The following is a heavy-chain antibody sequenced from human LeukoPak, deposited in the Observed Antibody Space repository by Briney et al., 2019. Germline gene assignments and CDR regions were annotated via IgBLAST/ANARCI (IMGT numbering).Heavy chain of an antibody. CDR3: ATDRGWRTSGYYLYYFEY. CDR2: ISWNSGSI. D-gene: IGHD3-3*01. CDR1: GFIFNNYA. Sequence: AGGSLRLSCAGSGFIFNNYAMHWVRQPPGKGLEWVSGISWNSGSIDYADSVKGRFTISRDNAKNSLYLQMSSLRAEDTAVYYCATDRGWRTSGYYLYYFEYWGQGTLVTYSS. J-gene: IGHJ4*02. V-gene: IGHV3-9*01.